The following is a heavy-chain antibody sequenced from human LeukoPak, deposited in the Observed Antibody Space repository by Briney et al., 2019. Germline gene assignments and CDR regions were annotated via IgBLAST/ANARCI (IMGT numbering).Heavy chain of an antibody. CDR1: GYTLTELS. CDR3: ATDLVGSRGFDY. V-gene: IGHV1-24*01. J-gene: IGHJ4*02. CDR2: FDPEDTET. Sequence: ASVKVSCKVSGYTLTELSMHWVRQAPGKGLEWMGGFDPEDTETIYAQKFRGRVTMTEDTSTDTAYMELSSLRSEDTALYYCATDLVGSRGFDYWGQGTLVTVSS. D-gene: IGHD2-8*02.